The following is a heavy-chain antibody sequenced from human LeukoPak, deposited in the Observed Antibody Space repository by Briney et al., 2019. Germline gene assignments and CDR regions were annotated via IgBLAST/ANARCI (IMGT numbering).Heavy chain of an antibody. CDR3: ARGRLAAAVYWFDP. Sequence: ASVKVSCKASGYTFTGYYMHWVRQAPGQGLEWMGWINPNSGGTNYAQKFQGRVTMTRDTPISTAYMELSSLRSDDTAVYYCARGRLAAAVYWFDPWGQGTLVTVSS. V-gene: IGHV1-2*02. J-gene: IGHJ5*02. CDR2: INPNSGGT. CDR1: GYTFTGYY. D-gene: IGHD6-13*01.